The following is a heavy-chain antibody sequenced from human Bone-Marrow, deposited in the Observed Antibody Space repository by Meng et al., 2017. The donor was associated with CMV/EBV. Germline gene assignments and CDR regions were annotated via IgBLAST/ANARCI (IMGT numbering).Heavy chain of an antibody. D-gene: IGHD3-3*01. Sequence: SETLSLTCTVSGGSISSYYWSWIRQPPGKGLEWIGYIYYSGSTNYNPSLKSRVTISVDTSKNQFSLKLSSVTAADTAVYYCAGGIITIFGVVHDAFDIWGQGTMVTVSS. V-gene: IGHV4-59*01. CDR3: AGGIITIFGVVHDAFDI. CDR1: GGSISSYY. CDR2: IYYSGST. J-gene: IGHJ3*02.